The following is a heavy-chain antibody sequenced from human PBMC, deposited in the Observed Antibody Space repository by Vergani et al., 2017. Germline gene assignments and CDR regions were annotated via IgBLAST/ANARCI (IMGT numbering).Heavy chain of an antibody. J-gene: IGHJ5*02. CDR1: GGSFSGYY. V-gene: IGHV4-34*01. CDR3: ARGHPFDP. CDR2: INHSGST. Sequence: QVQLQQWGAGLLKPSETLSLTCAVYGGSFSGYYWSWIRQPPGKGLEWIGEINHSGSTNYNPSLKSRVTISVDTSKNQFSLKLSSLTAADTAVYYCARGHPFDPWGQGTLVTVSS.